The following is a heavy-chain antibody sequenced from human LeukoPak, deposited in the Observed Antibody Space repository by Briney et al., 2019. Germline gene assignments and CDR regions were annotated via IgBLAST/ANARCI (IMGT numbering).Heavy chain of an antibody. CDR2: IYYSGST. CDR3: ARDGGYSYGYPNWFDP. CDR1: GGSISSYY. Sequence: SETLSLTCTVSGGSISSYYWSWIRQPPGKGLEWIGYIYYSGSTNYNPSLKSRVTISVDTSKNQFSLKLSSVTAADTAVYSCARDGGYSYGYPNWFDPWGRGTLVTVSS. J-gene: IGHJ5*02. V-gene: IGHV4-59*01. D-gene: IGHD5-18*01.